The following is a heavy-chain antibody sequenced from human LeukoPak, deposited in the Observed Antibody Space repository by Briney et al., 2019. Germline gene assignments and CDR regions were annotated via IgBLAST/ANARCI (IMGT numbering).Heavy chain of an antibody. D-gene: IGHD3-10*01. V-gene: IGHV4-4*02. CDR1: GGSISSSNW. CDR2: IYHSGST. Sequence: SGTLSLTCAVSGGSISSSNWWSWVRQPPGKGLEWIGEIYHSGSTNYNPSLKSRVTISVDKSKNQFSLKLSSVTAADTAVYYCARDVYYYGSGSSYGMDVWGQGTTVTVSS. CDR3: ARDVYYYGSGSSYGMDV. J-gene: IGHJ6*02.